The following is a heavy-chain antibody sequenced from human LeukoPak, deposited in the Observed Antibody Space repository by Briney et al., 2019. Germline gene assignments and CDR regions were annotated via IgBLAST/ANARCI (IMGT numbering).Heavy chain of an antibody. D-gene: IGHD4-17*01. CDR3: ASSVLDYGGYHPFDY. J-gene: IGHJ4*02. V-gene: IGHV1-2*02. CDR2: INPNSGGT. CDR1: GYTFTGYY. Sequence: GASVKVSCKASGYTFTGYYMHWVRQAPGQGLEWMGWINPNSGGTNYAQKFQGRVTITADESTSTAYMELSSLRSEDTAMYYCASSVLDYGGYHPFDYWGQGTLVTVSS.